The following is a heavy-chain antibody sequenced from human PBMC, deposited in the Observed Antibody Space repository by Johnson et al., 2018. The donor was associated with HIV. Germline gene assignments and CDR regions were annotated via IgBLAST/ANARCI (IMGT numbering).Heavy chain of an antibody. D-gene: IGHD1-26*01. CDR1: GFTFSTYD. J-gene: IGHJ3*02. CDR3: ARGGHSASYYWGQVDAFDI. Sequence: VQLVESGGGVVQPGRSLRLSCAASGFTFSTYDMHWVRQAPGKGLEWVANIKQDESEKYHVDSVTGRFTISRDNAKNSLYLQMHSLRAEDTAVYYCARGGHSASYYWGQVDAFDIWGQGTMVTVSS. CDR2: IKQDESEK. V-gene: IGHV3-7*05.